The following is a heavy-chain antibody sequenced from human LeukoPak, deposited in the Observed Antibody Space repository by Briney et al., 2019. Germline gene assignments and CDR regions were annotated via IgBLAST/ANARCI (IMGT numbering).Heavy chain of an antibody. V-gene: IGHV4-34*01. CDR1: GGSFSTYY. CDR2: INHSGST. J-gene: IGHJ4*02. Sequence: PSETLSLTCPVHGGSFSTYYWSWIRQPPGKGLEWIGEINHSGSTNSNPSLKSRITISVDTSKNQFSLKLNSVTAADTAVYYCARGNDFWSGYDYWGQGALVTVSS. CDR3: ARGNDFWSGYDY. D-gene: IGHD3-3*01.